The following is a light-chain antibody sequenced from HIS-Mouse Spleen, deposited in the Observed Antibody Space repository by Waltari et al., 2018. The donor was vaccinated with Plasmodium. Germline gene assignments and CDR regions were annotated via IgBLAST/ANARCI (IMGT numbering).Light chain of an antibody. Sequence: AIRMTQSPSSFSASTGDRVTITCRASQGISSYLAWYQQKPGKAPKLLIYAASTLQSGVPSRFSGSGSGTEFTLTISCLQSEDCATYYCQQYYSYLLTFGGGTKVEIK. CDR1: QGISSY. J-gene: IGKJ4*01. CDR2: AAS. V-gene: IGKV1-8*01. CDR3: QQYYSYLLT.